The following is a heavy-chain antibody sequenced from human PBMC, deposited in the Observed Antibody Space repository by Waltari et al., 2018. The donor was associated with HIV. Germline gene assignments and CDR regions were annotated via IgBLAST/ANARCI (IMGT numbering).Heavy chain of an antibody. J-gene: IGHJ4*02. D-gene: IGHD6-6*01. V-gene: IGHV3-23*01. CDR2: IRGSGGST. CDR3: AKDFEYSSSLGFDY. Sequence: EVQLLESGGGLVQPGGSLRLSCAASGFTFSSYAMTWVRPAPGKGLEWVSAIRGSGGSTYYADSVKGRFTISRDNSKNTLYLQMNSLRAEDTAVYYCAKDFEYSSSLGFDYWGQGTLVTVSS. CDR1: GFTFSSYA.